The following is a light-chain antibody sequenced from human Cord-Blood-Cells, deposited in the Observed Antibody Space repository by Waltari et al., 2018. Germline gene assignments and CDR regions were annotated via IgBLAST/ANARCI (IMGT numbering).Light chain of an antibody. Sequence: DIQMTPSPSSLSASVGDRVTITCRASNSISSYLNWYQQKPGKAPKLLIYAASSLKSGVPSRFSGSGSGTDFTLTISGLQLKDFATYYCQQSYSTPYTFGQGTSWRSN. CDR3: QQSYSTPYT. V-gene: IGKV1-39*01. CDR2: AAS. CDR1: NSISSY. J-gene: IGKJ2*01.